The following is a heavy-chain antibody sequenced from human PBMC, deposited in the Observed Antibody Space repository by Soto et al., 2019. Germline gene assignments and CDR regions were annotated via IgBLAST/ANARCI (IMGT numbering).Heavy chain of an antibody. Sequence: SVKVSCKASGYTFTGYYMHWVRQAPVQGLEWMGWINPNSGGTNYAQKFQGRVTMTRDTSISTAYMELSRLRSDDTAVYYCARETVAGTGYYYGMDVWGQGTTVTVSS. CDR1: GYTFTGYY. CDR3: ARETVAGTGYYYGMDV. CDR2: INPNSGGT. D-gene: IGHD6-19*01. V-gene: IGHV1-2*02. J-gene: IGHJ6*02.